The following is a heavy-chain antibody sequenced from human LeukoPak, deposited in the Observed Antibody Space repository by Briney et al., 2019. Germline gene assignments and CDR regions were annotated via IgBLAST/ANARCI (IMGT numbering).Heavy chain of an antibody. D-gene: IGHD3-10*01. CDR1: GGSFSGYY. Sequence: SETLSLTCAVYGGSFSGYYWSWIRQPPGKGLEWIGEINHSGSTNYNPSLKSRVTISVDTSKNQFSLKLSSVTAADTAVYYCARLPRATMVRGVMRDYWGQGTLVTVSS. CDR3: ARLPRATMVRGVMRDY. J-gene: IGHJ4*01. CDR2: INHSGST. V-gene: IGHV4-34*01.